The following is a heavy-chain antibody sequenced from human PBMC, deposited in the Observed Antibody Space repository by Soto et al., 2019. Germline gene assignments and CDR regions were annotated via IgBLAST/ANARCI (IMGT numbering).Heavy chain of an antibody. CDR1: GFTFDDYA. V-gene: IGHV3-9*01. D-gene: IGHD6-13*01. CDR2: ISWNSGSI. J-gene: IGHJ6*02. Sequence: HPGGSLRLSCAASGFTFDDYAMHWVRQAPGKGLEWVSGISWNSGSIGYADSAKGRFTISRDNAKNSLYLQMNSLRAEDTALYYCAKGSIGMDVWGQGTTVTVSS. CDR3: AKGSIGMDV.